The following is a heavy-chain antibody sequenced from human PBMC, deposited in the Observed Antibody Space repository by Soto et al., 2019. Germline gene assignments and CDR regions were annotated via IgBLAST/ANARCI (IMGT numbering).Heavy chain of an antibody. J-gene: IGHJ4*02. Sequence: QVELQQWGPGLMKPSDTLSLTCTIHDWSFIGYFWSWIRQSPEKGLEWIGEINHSGRTSDNLYTTSKVTVSVDTSNNQFSLKLTSAKAADTAVYNCARGYVRATAYFDAWGQRAPVIVSS. CDR1: DWSFIGYF. D-gene: IGHD2-21*02. CDR2: INHSGRT. V-gene: IGHV4-34*01. CDR3: ARGYVRATAYFDA.